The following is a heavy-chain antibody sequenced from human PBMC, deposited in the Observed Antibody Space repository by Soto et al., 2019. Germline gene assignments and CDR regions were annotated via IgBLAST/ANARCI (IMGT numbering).Heavy chain of an antibody. D-gene: IGHD3-16*02. CDR2: ISGSGGST. J-gene: IGHJ3*02. V-gene: IGHV3-23*01. Sequence: GGSLRLSCAASGFTFSSYAMSWVRQAPGKGLEWVSAISGSGGSTYYADSVKGRFTISRDNSKNTLYLQMNSLRAEDTAVYYCAKDVHGSYVWGSYRYEGAFDIWGQGTMVPVSS. CDR1: GFTFSSYA. CDR3: AKDVHGSYVWGSYRYEGAFDI.